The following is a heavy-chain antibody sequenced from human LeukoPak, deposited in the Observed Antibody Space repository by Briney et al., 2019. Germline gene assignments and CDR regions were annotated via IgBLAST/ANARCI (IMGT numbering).Heavy chain of an antibody. CDR1: GGSIGSSSYY. J-gene: IGHJ4*02. CDR3: ARYHQGFDDY. Sequence: PSETLSLTFTVSGGSIGSSSYYWGWIRQPPGKGLEWIGSIYYGGITFYNPSLKSRVTISVDTSNNQFSLKLNSVTAADTAVYYCARYHQGFDDYWGQGTLVTVSS. CDR2: IYYGGIT. D-gene: IGHD3-9*01. V-gene: IGHV4-39*07.